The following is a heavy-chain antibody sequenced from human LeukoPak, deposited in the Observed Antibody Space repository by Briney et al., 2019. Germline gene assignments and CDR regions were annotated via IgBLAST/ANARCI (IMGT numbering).Heavy chain of an antibody. Sequence: PSETLSLTCTVSGGSISSYYWSWLRQPPGKGLEWIGYIYYSGSTNYNPSLNSRVTISVDTSKNQFSLKLSSVTAADTAVYYCARSATTVTPFDPWGQGTLVTVSS. CDR1: GGSISSYY. CDR3: ARSATTVTPFDP. CDR2: IYYSGST. V-gene: IGHV4-59*08. J-gene: IGHJ5*02. D-gene: IGHD4-4*01.